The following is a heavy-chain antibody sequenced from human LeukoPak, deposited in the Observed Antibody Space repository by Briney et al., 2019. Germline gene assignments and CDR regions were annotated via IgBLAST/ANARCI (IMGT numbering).Heavy chain of an antibody. CDR3: ARGRSSSAPDDDY. CDR2: MNPNSGNT. CDR1: GYTFTSYD. J-gene: IGHJ4*02. V-gene: IGHV1-8*01. D-gene: IGHD6-6*01. Sequence: GASVKVSCKVSGYTFTSYDINWVRQATGQGLEWMGWMNPNSGNTGYAQKFQGRVTMTRNTSISTAYMELSSLRSEDTAVYYCARGRSSSAPDDDYWGQGTLVTVSS.